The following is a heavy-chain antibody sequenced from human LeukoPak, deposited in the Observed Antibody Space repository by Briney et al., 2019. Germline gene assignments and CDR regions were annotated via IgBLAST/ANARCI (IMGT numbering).Heavy chain of an antibody. J-gene: IGHJ3*02. CDR1: GYTFTSYD. CDR2: MNPNSGNT. Sequence: ASVKVSCKASGYTFTSYDINWVRQATGQGLEWMGWMNPNSGNTGYAQKFQGRATMTRNTSISTDYMEVTSLRSDDTAVYYCARGRGNMTTGSAAFDIWGQGTMVTVSS. V-gene: IGHV1-8*01. D-gene: IGHD4-11*01. CDR3: ARGRGNMTTGSAAFDI.